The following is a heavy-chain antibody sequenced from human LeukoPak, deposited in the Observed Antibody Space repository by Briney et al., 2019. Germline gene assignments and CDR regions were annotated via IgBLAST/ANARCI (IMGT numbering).Heavy chain of an antibody. CDR1: GGSISSYY. J-gene: IGHJ4*02. D-gene: IGHD2-15*01. CDR2: IYYSGST. V-gene: IGHV4-59*01. CDR3: AREIPYPYCSGGSCPFDY. Sequence: PSETLSLTCTVSGGSISSYYWSWIRQPPRKGLEWIGYIYYSGSTNYNPSLKSRVTISVDTSKNQFSLKLSSVTAADTAVYYCAREIPYPYCSGGSCPFDYWGQGTLVTVSS.